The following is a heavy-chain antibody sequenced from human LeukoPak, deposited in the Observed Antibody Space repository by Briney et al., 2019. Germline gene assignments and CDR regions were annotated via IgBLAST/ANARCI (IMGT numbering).Heavy chain of an antibody. D-gene: IGHD6-13*01. Sequence: GGSLRLSCAASGFTFSNYWMNWVRQAPGKGLEWVANIKQDGSEEYSVDSVKGRFTISRDNAKSSLFLQMNSLRAEDTAVYYCARIGGDSSWYYFDYWGQGTLVTVPS. J-gene: IGHJ4*02. CDR3: ARIGGDSSWYYFDY. V-gene: IGHV3-7*04. CDR1: GFTFSNYW. CDR2: IKQDGSEE.